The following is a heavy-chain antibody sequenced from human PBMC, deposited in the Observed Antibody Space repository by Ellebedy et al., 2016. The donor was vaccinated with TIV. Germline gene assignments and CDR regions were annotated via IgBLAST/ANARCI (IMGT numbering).Heavy chain of an antibody. V-gene: IGHV1-24*01. CDR3: ASGFWSGFYYYYYGMDV. CDR2: FDPEDGET. Sequence: ASVKVSXXVSGYTLTELSMHWVRQAPGKGLEWMGGFDPEDGETIYAQKFQGRVTMTEDTSTDTAYMELSSLRSEDTAVYYCASGFWSGFYYYYYGMDVWGQGTTVTVSS. D-gene: IGHD3-3*01. CDR1: GYTLTELS. J-gene: IGHJ6*02.